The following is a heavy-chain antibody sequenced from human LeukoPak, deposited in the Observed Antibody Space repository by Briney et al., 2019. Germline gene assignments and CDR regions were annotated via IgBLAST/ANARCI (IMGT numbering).Heavy chain of an antibody. D-gene: IGHD3-10*01. CDR3: ARGRYGSGSYKIYYYYYYMDV. CDR1: GYTFTSYD. V-gene: IGHV1-8*03. Sequence: ASVKVSCKASGYTFTSYDINWVRQATGQGLEWMGWMNPNSGNTGYAQKFQGGVTITRNTSISTAYMELSSLRSEDTAVYYCARGRYGSGSYKIYYYYYYMDVWGKGTTVTVSS. CDR2: MNPNSGNT. J-gene: IGHJ6*03.